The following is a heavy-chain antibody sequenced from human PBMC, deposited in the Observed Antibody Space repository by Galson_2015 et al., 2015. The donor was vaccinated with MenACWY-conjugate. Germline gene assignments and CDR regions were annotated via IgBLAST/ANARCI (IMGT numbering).Heavy chain of an antibody. CDR2: ISVSGQTR. V-gene: IGHV3-11*01. CDR1: GFTFGDYY. Sequence: SLRLSCAASGFTFGDYYMSWLRQTPGKGLEWLSYISVSGQTRYYADSLKGRFTISRDDAKQSLYLQMNNLRADDTAVYYCARELSLVAVGVTPGWFDTWGQGILVTVSS. CDR3: ARELSLVAVGVTPGWFDT. D-gene: IGHD2-15*01. J-gene: IGHJ5*02.